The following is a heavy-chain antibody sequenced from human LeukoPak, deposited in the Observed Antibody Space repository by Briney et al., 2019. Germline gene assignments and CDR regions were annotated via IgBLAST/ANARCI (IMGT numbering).Heavy chain of an antibody. Sequence: PGGSLRLSCAASGFIFKNAWMSWVRQAPGKGLEWVSAISGSGGSTYYADSVKGRFTISRDNSKNTLYLQMNSLRAEDTAVYYCAKDQSELRYYDILTGYHDYWGQGTLVTVSS. CDR1: GFIFKNAW. V-gene: IGHV3-23*01. J-gene: IGHJ4*02. CDR3: AKDQSELRYYDILTGYHDY. D-gene: IGHD3-9*01. CDR2: ISGSGGST.